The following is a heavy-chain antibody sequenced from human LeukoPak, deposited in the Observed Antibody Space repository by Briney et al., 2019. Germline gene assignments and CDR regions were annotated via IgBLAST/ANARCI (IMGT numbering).Heavy chain of an antibody. V-gene: IGHV4-59*01. J-gene: IGHJ3*02. CDR3: ARYSGGENISGAFDI. Sequence: SETLSLTCTVSGGSISSYYWSWIRQPPGKGLEWIGYIYYSGSTNYNPSLKSRVTISVDTSKNQFSLKLSSVTAADTAVYYCARYSGGENISGAFDIWGQGTMVTVSS. CDR2: IYYSGST. D-gene: IGHD2/OR15-2a*01. CDR1: GGSISSYY.